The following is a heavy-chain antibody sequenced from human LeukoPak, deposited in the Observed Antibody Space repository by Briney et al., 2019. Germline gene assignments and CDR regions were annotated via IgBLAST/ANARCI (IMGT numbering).Heavy chain of an antibody. CDR3: ARDYGDSH. D-gene: IGHD4-17*01. CDR2: IKPDGSDK. CDR1: GFMFSSNW. Sequence: GGSLRLSCAASGFMFSSNWMSWVRLAPGKGLEWVANIKPDGSDKYYVDFVKGRFTISRDNAKNSVYLQMNSLRAEDTAVYYCARDYGDSHWGQGTLVTVSS. J-gene: IGHJ4*02. V-gene: IGHV3-7*03.